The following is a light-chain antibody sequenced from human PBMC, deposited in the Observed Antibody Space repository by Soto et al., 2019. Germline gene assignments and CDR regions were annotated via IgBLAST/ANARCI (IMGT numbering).Light chain of an antibody. CDR1: TSDVGGYNY. J-gene: IGLJ1*01. V-gene: IGLV2-14*01. CDR3: LSKTSSISYV. Sequence: QSALTQPASVSGSPGQSITISCTGTTSDVGGYNYVSWYQQHPGKVPKLLIHEVSNRPSGVPNRFSGSKSGNTASLTISGLQAEDEADYYCLSKTSSISYVFGTGTKV. CDR2: EVS.